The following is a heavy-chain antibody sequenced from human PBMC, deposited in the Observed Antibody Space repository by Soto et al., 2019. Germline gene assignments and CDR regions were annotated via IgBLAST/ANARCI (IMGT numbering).Heavy chain of an antibody. V-gene: IGHV4-59*01. J-gene: IGHJ3*02. CDR1: GGSTSSYY. D-gene: IGHD2-15*01. CDR3: ARGDKYCSGGSCWPSYDAFDI. CDR2: IYYSGST. Sequence: SETLSLTCTVSGGSTSSYYWSWIRQPPGKGLEWIGYIYYSGSTNYNPSLKSRVTISVDTSKNQFSLKLSSVTAADTAVYYCARGDKYCSGGSCWPSYDAFDIWGQGTMVTVSS.